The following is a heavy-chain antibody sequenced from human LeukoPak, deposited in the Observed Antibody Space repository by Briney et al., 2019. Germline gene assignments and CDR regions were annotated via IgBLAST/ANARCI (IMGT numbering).Heavy chain of an antibody. CDR2: IYYSGDT. CDR1: GGSISSSSKY. Sequence: PSETLSLTCSVSGGSISSSSKYWGWIRQPPGKGLEWIGSIYYSGDTYYNPSLKNRVTISVDTSENKFSLKLTSVTAADTAVYYCARVTGGYVSLDYWGQGTLVAVSS. CDR3: ARVTGGYVSLDY. V-gene: IGHV4-39*01. J-gene: IGHJ4*02. D-gene: IGHD5-12*01.